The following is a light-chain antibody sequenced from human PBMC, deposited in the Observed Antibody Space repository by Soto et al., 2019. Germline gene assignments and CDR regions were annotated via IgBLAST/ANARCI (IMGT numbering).Light chain of an antibody. V-gene: IGLV1-40*01. Sequence: QSALTQPPSVSGAPGQRVTISCIGATSDVHWYQHLPGTAPKLLIYGNNNRPSGVPDRFSGSKPGTSASLAITALQAEDEADYYCQSFDSSLSALYFFGTGTKLTVL. CDR3: QSFDSSLSALYF. CDR1: GATSD. CDR2: GNN. J-gene: IGLJ1*01.